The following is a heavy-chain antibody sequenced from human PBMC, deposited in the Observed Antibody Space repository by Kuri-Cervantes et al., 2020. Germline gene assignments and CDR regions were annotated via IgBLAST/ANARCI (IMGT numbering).Heavy chain of an antibody. CDR2: IWYDGSNK. CDR1: GFTFSSYG. J-gene: IGHJ4*02. V-gene: IGHV3-33*01. Sequence: GESLKISCAASGFTFSSYGMHWVRQAPGKGLEWVAVIWYDGSNKYYADSVKGRFTISRDNAKNSLYLQMNSLRAEDTAVYYCARGGSGNYDILTGYYRASPPFDYWGQGTLVTVSS. CDR3: ARGGSGNYDILTGYYRASPPFDY. D-gene: IGHD3-9*01.